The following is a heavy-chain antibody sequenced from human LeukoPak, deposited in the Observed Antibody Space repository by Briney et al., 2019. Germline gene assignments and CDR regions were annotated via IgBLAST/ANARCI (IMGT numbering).Heavy chain of an antibody. J-gene: IGHJ6*02. V-gene: IGHV4-31*03. CDR2: IYYSGST. D-gene: IGHD3-9*01. CDR3: ARVPPYYDILTGYYTRYYYYGMDV. CDR1: GGSISSGGYY. Sequence: MASETLSLTCTVSGGSISSGGYYWSWIRQHPGKGLEWIGYIYYSGSTYYNPSLKSRVTISVDTSKNQFSLKLSSVTAADTAVYYCARVPPYYDILTGYYTRYYYYGMDVWGQGTTVTVSS.